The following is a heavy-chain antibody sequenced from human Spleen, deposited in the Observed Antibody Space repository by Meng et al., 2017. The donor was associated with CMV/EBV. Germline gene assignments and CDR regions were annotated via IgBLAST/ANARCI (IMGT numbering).Heavy chain of an antibody. Sequence: SVKVSCKASRGTFDSHTVSWVRQAPGQGLEWMGRIIPLFGATLYAQKFQGRLTMTRNTSISTAYMELSSLRPEDTAVYYCVRVDCSTTSCPQGYYYYYNMDVWGQGTTVTVSS. CDR1: RGTFDSHT. CDR2: IIPLFGAT. D-gene: IGHD2-2*01. CDR3: VRVDCSTTSCPQGYYYYYNMDV. V-gene: IGHV1-69*08. J-gene: IGHJ6*02.